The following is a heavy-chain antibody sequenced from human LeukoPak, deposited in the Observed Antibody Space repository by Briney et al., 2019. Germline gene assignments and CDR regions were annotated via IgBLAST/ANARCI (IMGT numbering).Heavy chain of an antibody. J-gene: IGHJ4*02. Sequence: RTGGSLRLSCAASGFTVSSNYMSWVRQAPGKGLEWVSVIYSGGSTYYADSVKGRFTISRDNSTNTLYLQMNSLRAEDTAVYYCARESGGSSHAFDYWGQGTLVTVSS. D-gene: IGHD6-6*01. CDR3: ARESGGSSHAFDY. V-gene: IGHV3-66*02. CDR1: GFTVSSNY. CDR2: IYSGGST.